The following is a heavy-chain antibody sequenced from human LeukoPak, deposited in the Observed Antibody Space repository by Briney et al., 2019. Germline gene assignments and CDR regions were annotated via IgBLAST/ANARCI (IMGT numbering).Heavy chain of an antibody. D-gene: IGHD6-19*01. CDR3: AKDSREHSSGWYWSDYFDY. Sequence: GGSLRLSCAASGFTFSSYGMHWVRQAPGKGLEWVAVISYDGSNKYYADSVKGRFTISRDNSKNTLYLQMNSLRAEDTAVYYCAKDSREHSSGWYWSDYFDYWGQGTLATVSS. V-gene: IGHV3-30*18. CDR2: ISYDGSNK. CDR1: GFTFSSYG. J-gene: IGHJ4*02.